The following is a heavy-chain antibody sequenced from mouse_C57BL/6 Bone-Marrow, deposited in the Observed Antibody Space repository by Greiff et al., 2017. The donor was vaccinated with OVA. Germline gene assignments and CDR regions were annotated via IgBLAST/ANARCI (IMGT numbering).Heavy chain of an antibody. D-gene: IGHD2-4*01. J-gene: IGHJ3*01. CDR1: GYAFSSYW. CDR3: ARGGDYDTFAY. CDR2: IYPGDGDT. V-gene: IGHV1-80*01. Sequence: LQESGAELVKPGASVKISCKASGYAFSSYWMNWVKQRPGKGLEWIGQIYPGDGDTNYNGKFKGKATLTADKSSSTAYMQLSSLTSEDSAVYFCARGGDYDTFAYWGQGTLVTVSA.